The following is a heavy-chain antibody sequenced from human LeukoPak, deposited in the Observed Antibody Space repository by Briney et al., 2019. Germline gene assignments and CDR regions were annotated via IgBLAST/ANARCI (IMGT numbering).Heavy chain of an antibody. CDR1: GYTFTGNY. V-gene: IGHV1-2*06. Sequence: ASVTVSCTASGYTFTGNYMHWVRQAPGQGLEWMGRINPNNGATNYAQKLQGRVTITGDTSISTAYMELSSLRSDDTAVYYCTRESGSYHGNDYWGQGTLVTVSS. CDR3: TRESGSYHGNDY. D-gene: IGHD1-26*01. CDR2: INPNNGAT. J-gene: IGHJ4*02.